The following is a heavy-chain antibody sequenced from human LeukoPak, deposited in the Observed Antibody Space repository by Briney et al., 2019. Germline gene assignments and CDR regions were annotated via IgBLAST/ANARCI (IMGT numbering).Heavy chain of an antibody. J-gene: IGHJ3*02. CDR2: ISPSGDTV. CDR3: AKIYCSSTSCYSHAFDI. V-gene: IGHV3-11*01. CDR1: GFTFSDYY. Sequence: PGGSLRLSCAASGFTFSDYYMSWIRQSPGKGLEWLSYISPSGDTVYYGDSAKGRFTISRDNSKNTLYLQMNSLRAEDTAVYYCAKIYCSSTSCYSHAFDIWGQGTMVTVSS. D-gene: IGHD2-2*01.